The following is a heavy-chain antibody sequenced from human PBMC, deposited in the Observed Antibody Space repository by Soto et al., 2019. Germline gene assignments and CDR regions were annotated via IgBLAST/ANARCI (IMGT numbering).Heavy chain of an antibody. CDR3: ARGGIAAAAPPEY. CDR1: GGSISSGGYY. V-gene: IGHV4-31*03. CDR2: IYYSGST. Sequence: PSETLSLTCTVSGGSISSGGYYWSWIRQHPGKGLEWIGYIYYSGSTYYNPSLKSRVTISVDTSKNQFSLKLSSVTAADTAVYYCARGGIAAAAPPEYWGQGTLVTVS. D-gene: IGHD6-13*01. J-gene: IGHJ4*02.